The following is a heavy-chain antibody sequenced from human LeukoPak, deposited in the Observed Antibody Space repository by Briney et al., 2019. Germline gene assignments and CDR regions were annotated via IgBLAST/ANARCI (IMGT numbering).Heavy chain of an antibody. CDR3: ARLPYYYDSSGYYYFSFDY. D-gene: IGHD3-22*01. CDR1: GGSFSGYY. J-gene: IGHJ4*02. Sequence: SETLSLTCAAYGGSFSGYYWSWIRQPPGKGLEWIGEINHSGSTNYNPYLKSRVTISVDTSKNQFSLKLSSVTAADTAVYYCARLPYYYDSSGYYYFSFDYWGQGTLVTVSS. CDR2: INHSGST. V-gene: IGHV4-34*01.